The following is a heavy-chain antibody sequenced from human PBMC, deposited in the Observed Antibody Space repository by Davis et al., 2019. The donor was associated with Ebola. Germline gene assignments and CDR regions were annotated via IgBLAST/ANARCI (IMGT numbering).Heavy chain of an antibody. CDR2: ISGSGGST. V-gene: IGHV3-23*01. J-gene: IGHJ4*02. Sequence: GESLKISCTDPVITFSSYSMTWVRQAPGKGLEWVSAISGSGGSTYYADSVKGRFTISRDNSKNTLYLQMNSLRAEDTAVYYCAKDGPFSSSWSFDYWGQGTLVTVSS. CDR1: VITFSSYS. D-gene: IGHD6-13*01. CDR3: AKDGPFSSSWSFDY.